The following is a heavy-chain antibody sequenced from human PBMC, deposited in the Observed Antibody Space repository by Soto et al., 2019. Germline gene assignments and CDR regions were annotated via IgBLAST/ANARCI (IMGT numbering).Heavy chain of an antibody. CDR1: GGSFSGYY. CDR3: ARGRYSYGYLDY. D-gene: IGHD5-18*01. J-gene: IGHJ4*02. Sequence: SETLSLTCAVYGGSFSGYYWSWIRQPPGKGLEWIGEINHSGSTNYNPSLKSRVPISVDTSKNQFSLRLSSVTAADTAVYYCARGRYSYGYLDYWGQGTLVTVSS. CDR2: INHSGST. V-gene: IGHV4-34*01.